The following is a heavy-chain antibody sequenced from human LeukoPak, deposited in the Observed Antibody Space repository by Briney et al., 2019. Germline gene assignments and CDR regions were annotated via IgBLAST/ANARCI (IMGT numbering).Heavy chain of an antibody. Sequence: GGSLRLSCAASGFTFSNYGMHWVRQAPGKGLEWVAVMSYDGSNKYYADSVKGRLTISRDNSKNTLYLQMNSLRAEDTAVYYCAKDVAAAGRFDYWGQGTLVTVSS. V-gene: IGHV3-30*18. J-gene: IGHJ4*02. D-gene: IGHD6-13*01. CDR2: MSYDGSNK. CDR1: GFTFSNYG. CDR3: AKDVAAAGRFDY.